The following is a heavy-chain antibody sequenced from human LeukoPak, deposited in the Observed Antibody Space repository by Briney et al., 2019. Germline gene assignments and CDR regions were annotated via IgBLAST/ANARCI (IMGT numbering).Heavy chain of an antibody. Sequence: ASVKVSCKASGYTFTDYYIHWVRQAPGQGLEWMGWTNPNSGGIGYAQKFQGRVTMTRDTSISTAYMELSSLRSDDTAVYYCARVRYSGYDSHNWFDPWGQGTLVTVSS. CDR1: GYTFTDYY. CDR3: ARVRYSGYDSHNWFDP. V-gene: IGHV1-2*02. CDR2: TNPNSGGI. D-gene: IGHD5-12*01. J-gene: IGHJ5*02.